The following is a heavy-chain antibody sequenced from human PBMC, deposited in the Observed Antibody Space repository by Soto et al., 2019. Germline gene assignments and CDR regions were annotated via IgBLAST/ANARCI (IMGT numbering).Heavy chain of an antibody. CDR1: GYTFTSYG. V-gene: IGHV1-18*04. J-gene: IGHJ6*02. CDR2: ISAYNGNT. D-gene: IGHD4-17*01. CDR3: ATIDYGAYDSMRYGMDV. Sequence: QVQLVQSGAEVKKPGASVKVSCKASGYTFTSYGISWVRQAPGQGLEWMGWISAYNGNTNYAQKLQGRVTMTTDTSTSTAYMELRSLRSDDTAVYYWATIDYGAYDSMRYGMDVWGQGTTVTVSS.